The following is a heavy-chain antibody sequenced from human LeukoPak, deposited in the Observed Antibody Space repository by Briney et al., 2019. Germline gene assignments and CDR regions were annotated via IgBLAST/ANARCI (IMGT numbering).Heavy chain of an antibody. CDR1: GGSISSGGYY. D-gene: IGHD2-15*01. J-gene: IGHJ4*02. CDR3: ARDLWGSGGSCFDY. CDR2: IYYSGST. Sequence: PSETLSLTCTVSGGSISSGGYYWSWIRQHPGKGLEWIGYIYYSGSTYYNPSLKSRVTISVDTSKNQFPLKLSSVTAADTAVYYCARDLWGSGGSCFDYWGQGTLVTVSS. V-gene: IGHV4-31*03.